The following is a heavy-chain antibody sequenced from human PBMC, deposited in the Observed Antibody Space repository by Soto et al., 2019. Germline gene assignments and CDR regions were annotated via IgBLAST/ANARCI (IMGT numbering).Heavy chain of an antibody. V-gene: IGHV3-30-3*01. J-gene: IGHJ4*02. CDR2: ISYDGSNK. CDR3: AREEYNSEYLDY. Sequence: QVQLVESGGGVVQPGESLRLSCAASGFTFSRYAMHWVRQAPGKGLEWVAVISYDGSNKYYADSVKGRFTISRDNSKNTLYLQMNSLRAEDTAVYYCAREEYNSEYLDYWGQGTLVTVSS. CDR1: GFTFSRYA. D-gene: IGHD1-1*01.